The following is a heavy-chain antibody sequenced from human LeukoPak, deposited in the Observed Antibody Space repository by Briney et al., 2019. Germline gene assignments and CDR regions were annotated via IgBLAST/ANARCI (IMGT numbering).Heavy chain of an antibody. Sequence: AGGSLRLSCAASGFTFQDYAMHWVRQTPGKGLEWVSSISWNSDTTVYADSVKGRFTISRDNAKNSLYLQMDSLRAEDMAVYYCARSGGVITVAPFDCWGQGSLVTVSS. D-gene: IGHD4-23*01. CDR1: GFTFQDYA. J-gene: IGHJ4*02. CDR2: ISWNSDTT. CDR3: ARSGGVITVAPFDC. V-gene: IGHV3-9*03.